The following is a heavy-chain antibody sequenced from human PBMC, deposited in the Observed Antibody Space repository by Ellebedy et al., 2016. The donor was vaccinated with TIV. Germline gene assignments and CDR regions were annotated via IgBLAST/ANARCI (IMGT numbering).Heavy chain of an antibody. Sequence: ASVKVSXXASGYTFTSYDINWVRQAPGQGLEWMGWMNPDSGDTVYSQRFQGRVTMTRNTSINTAYMELSSLRPEDTAVYYCARLNHYYHSSGYYRLYYFDYWGQGILVTVSS. CDR1: GYTFTSYD. V-gene: IGHV1-8*01. D-gene: IGHD3-22*01. J-gene: IGHJ4*02. CDR2: MNPDSGDT. CDR3: ARLNHYYHSSGYYRLYYFDY.